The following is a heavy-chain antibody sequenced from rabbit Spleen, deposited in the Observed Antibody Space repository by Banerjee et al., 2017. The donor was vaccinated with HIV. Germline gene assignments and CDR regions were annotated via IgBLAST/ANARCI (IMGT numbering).Heavy chain of an antibody. CDR3: ARDSGSSFSSYGMDL. J-gene: IGHJ6*01. CDR1: GFSFSFNSY. Sequence: QSLEESGGDLVKPGASLTLTCTASGFSFSFNSYMCWVRQAPGKGLEWIACIDIGSSGFSYFASWAKGRFTISKTSSTTVTLQMTSLTAADTATYFCARDSGSSFSSYGMDLWGQGTLVTVS. CDR2: IDIGSSGFS. V-gene: IGHV1S40*01. D-gene: IGHD8-1*01.